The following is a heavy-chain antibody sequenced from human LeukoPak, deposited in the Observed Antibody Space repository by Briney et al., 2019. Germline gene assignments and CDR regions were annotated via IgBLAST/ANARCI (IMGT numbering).Heavy chain of an antibody. CDR2: IYYSGST. Sequence: SETLSLTCTVSGGSISVYYWIWIRQPPGKGLEWIGYIYYSGSTNYNPSLKSRVTISVDTSKAQFSLRLSSVTAADTAVYYCARHDWIQFAIWGQGTMVTVSS. D-gene: IGHD5-18*01. CDR3: ARHDWIQFAI. CDR1: GGSISVYY. V-gene: IGHV4-59*08. J-gene: IGHJ3*02.